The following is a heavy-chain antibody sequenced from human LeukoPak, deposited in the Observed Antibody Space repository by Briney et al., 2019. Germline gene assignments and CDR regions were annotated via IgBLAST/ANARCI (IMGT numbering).Heavy chain of an antibody. CDR3: AKLYCSSTSCRSHGGWFDP. D-gene: IGHD2-2*01. J-gene: IGHJ5*02. Sequence: GASVKVSCRVSGYTLTELSMHWVRQAPGKGLEWMGGFDPEDGETIYAQKFQGRVTMTEDTSTDTAYMELSSLRSEDTAVYYCAKLYCSSTSCRSHGGWFDPWGQGTLVTVSS. V-gene: IGHV1-24*01. CDR2: FDPEDGET. CDR1: GYTLTELS.